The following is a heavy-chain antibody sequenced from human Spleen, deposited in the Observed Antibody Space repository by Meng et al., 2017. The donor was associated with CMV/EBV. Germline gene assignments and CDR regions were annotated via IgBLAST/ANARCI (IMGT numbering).Heavy chain of an antibody. V-gene: IGHV4-61*01. CDR3: ARDVAYNWNYDSGYFDS. D-gene: IGHD1-7*01. Sequence: SVSSGLYPCSWLRQPPGSALEWIGYVDYSASTNYSPSLKSRVTISVDTSKNEFSLKLTSVTAADTAVYYCARDVAYNWNYDSGYFDSWGPGTLVTVS. J-gene: IGHJ4*02. CDR1: SVSSGLYP. CDR2: VDYSAST.